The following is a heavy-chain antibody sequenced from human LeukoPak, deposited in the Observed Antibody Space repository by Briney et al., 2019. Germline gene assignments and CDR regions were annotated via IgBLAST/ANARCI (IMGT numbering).Heavy chain of an antibody. CDR2: IHYSGST. CDR3: ARPRGLQLGYFDY. Sequence: SETLSLTCTVSGGSISSSSYYWGWIRQPPGKGLEWIGSIHYSGSTYYNPSLKSRVTISVDTSKNQFSLKLSSVTAADTAVYYCARPRGLQLGYFDYWGQGTLVTVSS. J-gene: IGHJ4*02. D-gene: IGHD5-24*01. V-gene: IGHV4-39*01. CDR1: GGSISSSSYY.